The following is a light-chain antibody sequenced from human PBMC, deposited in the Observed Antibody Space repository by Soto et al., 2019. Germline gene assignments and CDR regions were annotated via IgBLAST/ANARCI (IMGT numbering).Light chain of an antibody. CDR1: QSVGNK. Sequence: EIVVTQSPATLSVSPGERATLTCRASQSVGNKVAWYEHKPGQTPRVIIHDTSTRAVGIPARFSGSGYGTYFTLTISSLQSEDFAVYYCQQYNTWRSITFGQGT. CDR2: DTS. J-gene: IGKJ5*01. V-gene: IGKV3-15*01. CDR3: QQYNTWRSIT.